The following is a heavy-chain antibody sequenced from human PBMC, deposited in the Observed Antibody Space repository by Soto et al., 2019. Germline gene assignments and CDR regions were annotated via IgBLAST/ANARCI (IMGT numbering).Heavy chain of an antibody. J-gene: IGHJ4*02. CDR1: GGSISSYY. D-gene: IGHD4-17*01. V-gene: IGHV4-59*08. Sequence: QVQLQESGPGLVEPSETLSLTCTVSGGSISSYYWSWIRQPPGKGLELIGYIYYSASTNDNPSVRSRVTISVYTSKNQFSLKLSSVTAADTAVYYSARHETLRGDYHYWGQGTLVTVSS. CDR3: ARHETLRGDYHY. CDR2: IYYSAST.